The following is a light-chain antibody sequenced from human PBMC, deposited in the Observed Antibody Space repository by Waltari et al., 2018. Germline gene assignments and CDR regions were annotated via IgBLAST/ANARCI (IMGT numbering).Light chain of an antibody. CDR2: KDS. V-gene: IGLV3-25*03. CDR3: QSADSSGTFQGV. Sequence: YELTQPSSVSVSPGQTARITCSGHALPRQYVYWYQQQPGQPPSLVMFKDSERPSGVPNRFSGSSSGTTATLTISGAQAEDEADYYCQSADSSGTFQGVFGGGTKLTVL. J-gene: IGLJ3*02. CDR1: ALPRQY.